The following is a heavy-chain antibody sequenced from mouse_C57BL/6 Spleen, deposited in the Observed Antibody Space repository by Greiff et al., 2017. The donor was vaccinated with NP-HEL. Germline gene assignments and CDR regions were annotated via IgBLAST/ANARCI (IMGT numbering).Heavy chain of an antibody. D-gene: IGHD4-1*01. CDR2: ISDGGSYT. Sequence: EVMLVESGGGLVKPGGSLKLSCAASGFTFSSYAMSWVRQTPEKRLEWVATISDGGSYTYYPDNVKGRFTISRDNAKNNLYLQMSHLKSEDTAMYYCARGKLGASWFAYWGQGTLVTVSA. CDR3: ARGKLGASWFAY. CDR1: GFTFSSYA. V-gene: IGHV5-4*03. J-gene: IGHJ3*01.